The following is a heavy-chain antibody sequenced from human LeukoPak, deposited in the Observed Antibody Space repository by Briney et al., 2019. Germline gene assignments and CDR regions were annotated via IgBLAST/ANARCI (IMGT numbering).Heavy chain of an antibody. CDR3: AKDEKEDYGDYVDY. V-gene: IGHV3-23*01. J-gene: IGHJ4*02. CDR2: ISSSGGST. Sequence: GGSLRLSCAASGFTFSSYAMSWVRQAPGKGLEWVSAISSSGGSTYYANSVKGRFTISRDNSKNTLYLQMNSLRAEDTAVYYCAKDEKEDYGDYVDYWGQGTLATVSS. CDR1: GFTFSSYA. D-gene: IGHD4-17*01.